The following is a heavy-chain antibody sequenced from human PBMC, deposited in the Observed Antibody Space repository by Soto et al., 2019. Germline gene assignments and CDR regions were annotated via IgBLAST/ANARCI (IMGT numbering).Heavy chain of an antibody. Sequence: SVKVSCKASGGTFSSYTISWVRQAPGQGLEWMGRIIPILGIANYAQKFQGRVTITADKSTSTAYMELSSLRSEDTAVYYCARDRYSGYDYNYYYFMDVWGKGTTVTVSS. CDR1: GGTFSSYT. J-gene: IGHJ6*03. CDR2: IIPILGIA. CDR3: ARDRYSGYDYNYYYFMDV. V-gene: IGHV1-69*04. D-gene: IGHD5-12*01.